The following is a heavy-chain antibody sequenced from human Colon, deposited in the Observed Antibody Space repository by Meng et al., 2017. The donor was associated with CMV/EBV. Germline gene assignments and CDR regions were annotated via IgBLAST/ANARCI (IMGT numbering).Heavy chain of an antibody. CDR2: INQDGSAN. CDR1: GFPFSTYW. D-gene: IGHD1-26*01. CDR3: ARAGQVGAADY. J-gene: IGHJ4*02. V-gene: IGHV3-7*04. Sequence: VQLVECGGGLVQAGGSLRLSCAASGFPFSTYWMSWVRQAPGKGLEWVANINQDGSANYYVDSVKGRFAISRDNAQNSLFLQMNSLRAEDTAVYYCARAGQVGAADYWGQGTLVTVSS.